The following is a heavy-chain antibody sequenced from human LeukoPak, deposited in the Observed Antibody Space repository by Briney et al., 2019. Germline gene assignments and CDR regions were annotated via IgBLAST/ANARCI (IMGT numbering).Heavy chain of an antibody. V-gene: IGHV4-59*01. D-gene: IGHD5-12*01. CDR1: GGSISSYY. Sequence: SETLSLTCTASGGSISSYYWSWIRQPPGNRLEWIGYIDYTGNTKYNPSLKSRVTLSIDTSKNQFSLKLRSVTAADTAVYYCATASSGYPAEYFQHWGQGTLVTVSS. J-gene: IGHJ1*01. CDR2: IDYTGNT. CDR3: ATASSGYPAEYFQH.